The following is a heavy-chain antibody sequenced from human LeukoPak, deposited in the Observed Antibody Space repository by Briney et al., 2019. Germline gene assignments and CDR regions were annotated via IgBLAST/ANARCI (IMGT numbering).Heavy chain of an antibody. V-gene: IGHV3-48*03. Sequence: GGSLRLSCAASGFTFSNFELNWVRQIPGKGLEWLSFITRSSRIIYYADSVKGRFTISRDNANNSLHLQMNSLRVEDTGIYFCARGSTFGGVISDFWGQGTLVTVSS. D-gene: IGHD3-16*02. J-gene: IGHJ4*02. CDR1: GFTFSNFE. CDR3: ARGSTFGGVISDF. CDR2: ITRSSRII.